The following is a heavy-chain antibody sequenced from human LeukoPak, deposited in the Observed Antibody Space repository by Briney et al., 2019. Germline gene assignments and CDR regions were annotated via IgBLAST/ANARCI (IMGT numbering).Heavy chain of an antibody. CDR3: ARDLPYYYDSSGKPHKADAFDI. J-gene: IGHJ3*02. CDR2: INYSGST. D-gene: IGHD3-22*01. CDR1: GGSISSSSYY. Sequence: PSETLSLTCSVSGGSISSSSYYWGWIRQPPGKGLEWIGSINYSGSTSHNPSLKSRVTISVDTSKNQFSLKLSSVTAADTAVYYCARDLPYYYDSSGKPHKADAFDIWGQGTMVTVSS. V-gene: IGHV4-39*07.